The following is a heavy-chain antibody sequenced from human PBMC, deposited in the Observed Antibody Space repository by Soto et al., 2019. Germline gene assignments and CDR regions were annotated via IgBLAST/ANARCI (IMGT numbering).Heavy chain of an antibody. CDR1: GFSFSSYS. V-gene: IGHV3-48*04. J-gene: IGHJ4*02. D-gene: IGHD3-9*01. Sequence: GGSLRLSSVASGFSFSSYSLVWVRQAPGKGLEWVSYIFVDSTTIYYADSVKGRFTVSRDNAQNSLFLVINSLRAEDTAVYYCARDRDWAFDYWGQGTLVTVSS. CDR2: IFVDSTTI. CDR3: ARDRDWAFDY.